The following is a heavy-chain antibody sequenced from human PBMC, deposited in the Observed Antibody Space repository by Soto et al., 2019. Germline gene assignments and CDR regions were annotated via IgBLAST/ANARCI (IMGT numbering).Heavy chain of an antibody. CDR2: INGANGNT. CDR3: ARADCSSNTCYFYYGMDV. D-gene: IGHD2-2*01. J-gene: IGHJ6*02. V-gene: IGHV1-3*01. Sequence: ASVKVSCKASGYTLTSYAMHWVRQAPGQRXEWMGWINGANGNTKFSQRFQGRVTITRDTSASTDYMELSSLTSEDTAVYYCARADCSSNTCYFYYGMDVWGQGTTVTVSS. CDR1: GYTLTSYA.